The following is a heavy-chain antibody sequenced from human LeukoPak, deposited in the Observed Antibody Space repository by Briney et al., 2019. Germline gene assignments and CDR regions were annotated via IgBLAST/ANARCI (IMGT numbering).Heavy chain of an antibody. CDR3: ARRRIAAAGTGWFDP. J-gene: IGHJ5*02. D-gene: IGHD6-13*01. V-gene: IGHV4-39*07. CDR2: IFYSGST. Sequence: GSLRLSCAASGFTFSSYSMNWIRQPPGKGLEWIGSIFYSGSTYYNPSLKSRVTISVDTSKNQLSLKLRSVTAADTAVYYCARRRIAAAGTGWFDPWGQGTLVTVSS. CDR1: GFTFSSYS.